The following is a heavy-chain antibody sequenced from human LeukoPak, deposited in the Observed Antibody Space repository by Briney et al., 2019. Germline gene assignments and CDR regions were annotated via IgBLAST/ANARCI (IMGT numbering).Heavy chain of an antibody. J-gene: IGHJ4*02. Sequence: PGGSLRLSCAASGFTFSSYAMLWVRQAPGKGLEWVAVISYDGSNKYYADSVKGRFTISRDNSKNTLYLQMNSLRAEDTAVYYCARPVAAAAGYFDYWGQGTLVTVSS. CDR3: ARPVAAAAGYFDY. D-gene: IGHD6-13*01. CDR1: GFTFSSYA. CDR2: ISYDGSNK. V-gene: IGHV3-30-3*01.